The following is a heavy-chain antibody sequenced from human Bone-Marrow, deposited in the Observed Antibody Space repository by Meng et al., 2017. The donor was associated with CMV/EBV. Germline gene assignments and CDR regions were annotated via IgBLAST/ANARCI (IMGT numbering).Heavy chain of an antibody. CDR1: GGSISSSNW. CDR3: ARDAVVPDAMTQSADYYYYGIDV. D-gene: IGHD2-2*01. CDR2: IFHSGST. V-gene: IGHV4-4*02. J-gene: IGHJ6*02. Sequence: SETLSLTCEVSGGSISSSNWWSWVRQHPGKGLEWIGEIFHSGSTNYNPSLKSRVTIPVDTSKNQFSLKLSSVTAADTAVYYCARDAVVPDAMTQSADYYYYGIDVWGQGTTVTVSS.